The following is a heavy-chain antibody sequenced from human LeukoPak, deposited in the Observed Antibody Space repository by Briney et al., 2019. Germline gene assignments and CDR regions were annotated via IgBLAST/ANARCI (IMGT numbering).Heavy chain of an antibody. CDR2: IYYSGST. D-gene: IGHD3-16*02. CDR1: GGSVSSYY. V-gene: IGHV4-59*08. Sequence: PSETLSLTCTVSGGSVSSYYWSWIRQPPGKGLEWIGYIYYSGSTNYNPSLKSRVTISVDTSKNQFSLKLSSVTAAGTAVYYCARGGGSYRYYFDHWGQGTLVTVSP. J-gene: IGHJ4*02. CDR3: ARGGGSYRYYFDH.